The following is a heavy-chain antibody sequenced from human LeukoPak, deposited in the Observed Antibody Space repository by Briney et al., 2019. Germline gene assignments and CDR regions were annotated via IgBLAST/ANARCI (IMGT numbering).Heavy chain of an antibody. CDR1: GFTFNSYW. Sequence: GGSLRLSCAASGFTFNSYWMSWVRQAPGKGLEWVANIKQDGSEKYYVDSVKGRFTISRDNAKNSLYLQMNSLRAEDTAVYYCARDRYDFWSGYLDYWGQGTLVTVSS. CDR2: IKQDGSEK. D-gene: IGHD3-3*01. CDR3: ARDRYDFWSGYLDY. J-gene: IGHJ4*02. V-gene: IGHV3-7*01.